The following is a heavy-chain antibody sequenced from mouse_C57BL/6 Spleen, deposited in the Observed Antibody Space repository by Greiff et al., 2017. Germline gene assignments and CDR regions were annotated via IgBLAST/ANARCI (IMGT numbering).Heavy chain of an antibody. CDR1: GFTFSDYG. CDR2: ISSGSSTI. J-gene: IGHJ4*01. Sequence: DVKLVESGGGLVKPGGSLKLSCAASGFTFSDYGMHWVRQAPEKGLEWVAYISSGSSTIYYADTVKGRFTISRDNAKNTLFLQMTSLRSEYTAMYYCARGGYGSSYAMDYWGQGTSVTVSS. V-gene: IGHV5-17*01. D-gene: IGHD1-1*01. CDR3: ARGGYGSSYAMDY.